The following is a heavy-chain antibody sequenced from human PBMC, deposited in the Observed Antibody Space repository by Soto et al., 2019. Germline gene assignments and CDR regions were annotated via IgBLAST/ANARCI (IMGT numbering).Heavy chain of an antibody. Sequence: EVQLVESGGGLVQPGGSLRLSCAASGFTFSSFWMSWVRQAPGMGLEWVANMKQDGGEEYYVDSVKGRFTISRDNAKNSLYLQMNSLRAGDTAVYYWARGGGNFDNWGQGTLVTVSS. CDR2: MKQDGGEE. J-gene: IGHJ4*02. D-gene: IGHD3-16*01. V-gene: IGHV3-7*04. CDR3: ARGGGNFDN. CDR1: GFTFSSFW.